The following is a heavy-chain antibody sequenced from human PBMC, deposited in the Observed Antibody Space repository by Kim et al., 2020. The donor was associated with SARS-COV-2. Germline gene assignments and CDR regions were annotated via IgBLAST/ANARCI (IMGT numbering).Heavy chain of an antibody. V-gene: IGHV3-23*01. Sequence: GGSLRLSCVVSGLTFSNYAMNWVRQAPGKGLEWVSSITGSGDRTYYADSVKGRFTVSRDNAKTTLYLQVNSLRADDTAVYYCAKGPPYSGSWYVFWFDPRGQGTLVTVAS. D-gene: IGHD6-13*01. CDR2: ITGSGDRT. CDR3: AKGPPYSGSWYVFWFDP. J-gene: IGHJ5*02. CDR1: GLTFSNYA.